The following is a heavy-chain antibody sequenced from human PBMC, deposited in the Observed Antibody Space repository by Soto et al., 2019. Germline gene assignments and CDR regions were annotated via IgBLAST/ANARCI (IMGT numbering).Heavy chain of an antibody. J-gene: IGHJ4*02. D-gene: IGHD6-19*01. V-gene: IGHV3-33*01. CDR2: IWYDGSNK. CDR1: GFTFSSYG. Sequence: GGSLRLSCAASGFTFSSYGMHWVRQAPGKGLEWVAVIWYDGSNKYYADSVKGRFTISRDNSKNTLYLQMNSLRAEDTAVYYCAGAVYSSGWIDYWGQGTLVTVSS. CDR3: AGAVYSSGWIDY.